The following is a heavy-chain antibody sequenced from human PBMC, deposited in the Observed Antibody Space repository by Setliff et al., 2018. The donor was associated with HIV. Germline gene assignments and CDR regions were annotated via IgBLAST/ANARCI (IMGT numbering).Heavy chain of an antibody. CDR2: IFTGGST. V-gene: IGHV4-61*02. J-gene: IGHJ3*02. D-gene: IGHD3-10*01. Sequence: SETLSLTCTVSGGSISSGGYYWSWIRQPAGKGLEWIGRIFTGGSTNYNPSLKSRVTISLDTSRNQFSLKLISVTAADTAVYYCAREYRDDAFDISGQGTMVTVSS. CDR1: GGSISSGGYY. CDR3: AREYRDDAFDI.